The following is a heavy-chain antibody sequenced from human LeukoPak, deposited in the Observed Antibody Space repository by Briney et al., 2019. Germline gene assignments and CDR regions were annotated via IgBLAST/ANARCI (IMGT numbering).Heavy chain of an antibody. CDR1: GGSISSYY. J-gene: IGHJ3*02. CDR3: ARRSYSYGYWAFDI. D-gene: IGHD5-18*01. V-gene: IGHV4-59*08. CDR2: IYYSGST. Sequence: SETLSLTFTVSGGSISSYYWSWIRQPPGKGLEWIGYIYYSGSTNYNPSLKSRVTISVDTSKNQFALKLSSVTAADTAVYYCARRSYSYGYWAFDIWGQGTMVTVSP.